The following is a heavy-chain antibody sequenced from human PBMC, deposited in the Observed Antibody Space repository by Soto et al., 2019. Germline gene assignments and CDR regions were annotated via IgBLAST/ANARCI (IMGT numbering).Heavy chain of an antibody. D-gene: IGHD3-10*01. J-gene: IGHJ4*02. V-gene: IGHV1-3*01. CDR1: GYTFTMYA. CDR3: ARAGWFGEGYFDF. Sequence: VASVKVSCKASGYTFTMYAMHWVRQAPGQRLEWMGWINAGNGHTKYLQKLQGRVTITRDTSARTAYMELSSLRSEDTAAYYCARAGWFGEGYFDFWGQGTPVTVSS. CDR2: INAGNGHT.